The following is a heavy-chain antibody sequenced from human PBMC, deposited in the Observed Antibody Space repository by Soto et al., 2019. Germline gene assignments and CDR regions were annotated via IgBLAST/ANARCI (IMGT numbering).Heavy chain of an antibody. CDR2: INHSGST. CDR3: ARDDYVLRFDP. D-gene: IGHD3-10*02. CDR1: GGSFSGYY. V-gene: IGHV4-34*01. J-gene: IGHJ5*02. Sequence: PSETLSLTCAVYGGSFSGYYWSWIRQPPGKGLEWIGEINHSGSTNYNPSLKSRFTISRDNAKNTLYLQMNSLRAEDTAVYYCARDDYVLRFDPWGQGTLVTVSS.